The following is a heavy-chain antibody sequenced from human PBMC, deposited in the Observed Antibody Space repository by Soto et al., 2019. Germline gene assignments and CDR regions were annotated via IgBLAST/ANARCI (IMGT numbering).Heavy chain of an antibody. D-gene: IGHD3-3*01. V-gene: IGHV3-9*01. CDR2: ISWDSGSI. CDR1: GFSFYDYA. J-gene: IGHJ6*03. CDR3: AKDILRITVFGGYMNV. Sequence: EVRLVESGGDLVEPGRSLRLSCAASGFSFYDYAMHWVRQVPGKGPEWVSGISWDSGSIAYADSVKGRFTISRDNAKNPLYQQMNGLRPEDTAVYFCAKDILRITVFGGYMNVGGKGTTDTFSS.